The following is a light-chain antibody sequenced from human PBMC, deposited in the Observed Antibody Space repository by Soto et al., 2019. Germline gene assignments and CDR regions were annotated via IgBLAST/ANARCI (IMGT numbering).Light chain of an antibody. CDR3: SSYAGSSNV. V-gene: IGLV2-8*01. CDR2: EVN. CDR1: SSDVGGYNY. Sequence: ALTQPPSASGSPGQSVAISCTGTSSDVGGYNYVSWYQQHPGKAPKLMIYEVNKRPSGVPDRFSGSKSGNRASLTVSGLQAEDEADYYCSSYAGSSNVFGTGTRSPS. J-gene: IGLJ1*01.